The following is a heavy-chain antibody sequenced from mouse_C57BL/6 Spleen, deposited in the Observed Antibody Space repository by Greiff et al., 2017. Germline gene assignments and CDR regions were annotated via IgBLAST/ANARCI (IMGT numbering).Heavy chain of an antibody. J-gene: IGHJ2*01. CDR3: ARTVVATIDY. D-gene: IGHD1-1*01. V-gene: IGHV5-6*01. CDR1: GFTFSSYG. Sequence: EVKVVESGGDLVKPGGSLKLSCAASGFTFSSYGMSWVRQTPDKRLEWVATISSGGSYTYYPDSVKGRFTISRDNAKNTLYLQMSSLKSEDTAMYYCARTVVATIDYWGQGTTLTVSS. CDR2: ISSGGSYT.